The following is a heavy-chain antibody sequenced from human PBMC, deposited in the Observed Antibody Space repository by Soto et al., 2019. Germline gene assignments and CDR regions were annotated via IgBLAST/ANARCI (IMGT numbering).Heavy chain of an antibody. V-gene: IGHV3-21*01. CDR2: ISSSSRYI. D-gene: IGHD5-18*01. Sequence: GGSLRLSCVASGFTFSSCTMNWVRQAPGKGLEWVSSISSSSRYIYYADSVKGRFTISRDNAKNSLYLQMNSLRAEDRAVYYCARDVGDTAMATAFDYWGQGTRVTVSS. CDR1: GFTFSSCT. J-gene: IGHJ4*02. CDR3: ARDVGDTAMATAFDY.